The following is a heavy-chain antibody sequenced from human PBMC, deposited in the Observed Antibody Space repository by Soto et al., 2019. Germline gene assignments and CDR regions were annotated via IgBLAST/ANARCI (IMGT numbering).Heavy chain of an antibody. Sequence: PGGSLRLSCAASGFTFSSYAMSWVRQAPGKGLEWVSAISGSGGSTYYADSVKGRFTISRDNSKNTLYLQMNSLRAEDTAVYYCAKDLLPLNWGMLYYGMDVWGQGTTVTVSS. CDR1: GFTFSSYA. CDR3: AKDLLPLNWGMLYYGMDV. D-gene: IGHD7-27*01. V-gene: IGHV3-23*01. J-gene: IGHJ6*02. CDR2: ISGSGGST.